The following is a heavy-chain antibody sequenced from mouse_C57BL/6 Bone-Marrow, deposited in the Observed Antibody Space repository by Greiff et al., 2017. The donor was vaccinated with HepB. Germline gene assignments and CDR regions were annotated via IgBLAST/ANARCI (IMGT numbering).Heavy chain of an antibody. J-gene: IGHJ3*01. CDR3: ARGLLRRLAY. D-gene: IGHD2-3*01. V-gene: IGHV1-61*01. CDR2: IYPSDSET. Sequence: VQLQESGAELVRPGSSVKLSCKASGYTFTSYWMDWVKQRPGQGLEWIGNIYPSDSETHYNQKFKDKATLTVDKSSSTAYMQLSSLTSEDSAVYYCARGLLRRLAYWGQGTLVTVSA. CDR1: GYTFTSYW.